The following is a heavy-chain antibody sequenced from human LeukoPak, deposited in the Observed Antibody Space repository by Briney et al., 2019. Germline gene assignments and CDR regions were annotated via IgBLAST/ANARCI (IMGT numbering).Heavy chain of an antibody. V-gene: IGHV3-30*04. J-gene: IGHJ4*02. D-gene: IGHD4-11*01. CDR2: ISYDGSNK. Sequence: PGGSLRLSCAASRFTFSSYAMHWVRQAPGKGLEWVAVISYDGSNKYYADSVKGRFTISRDNSKNTLYLQMNSPRAEDTAVYYCAAMTSVTTGDYWGQGTLVTVSS. CDR1: RFTFSSYA. CDR3: AAMTSVTTGDY.